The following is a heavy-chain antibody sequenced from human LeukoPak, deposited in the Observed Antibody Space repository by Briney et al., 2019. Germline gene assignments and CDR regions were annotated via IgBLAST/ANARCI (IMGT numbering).Heavy chain of an antibody. V-gene: IGHV3-33*01. CDR2: IGHDTSNE. J-gene: IGHJ5*02. CDR3: ARLLGDSTIYDL. Sequence: PGGSLRLSCATSGFSFSSYGMHWVRRAPGKGLEWAAFIGHDTSNEYYADSVKGRFTISRDNAKNSLSLQMSSLRAEDAAVYYCARLLGDSTIYDLWGQGTLVTVSS. CDR1: GFSFSSYG. D-gene: IGHD3-16*01.